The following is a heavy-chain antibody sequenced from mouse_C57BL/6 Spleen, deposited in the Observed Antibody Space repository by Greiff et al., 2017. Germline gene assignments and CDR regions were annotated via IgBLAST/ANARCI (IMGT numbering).Heavy chain of an antibody. J-gene: IGHJ2*01. CDR3: ARDQGYYGNFFDY. V-gene: IGHV5-4*01. CDR1: GFTFSSYA. D-gene: IGHD1-1*02. Sequence: EVQLVESGGGLVKPGGSLKLSCAASGFTFSSYAMSWVRQTPEKRLAWVATISDGGSYTYYPDNVKGRFTISRDNAKNNLYLQMSHLKSEDTAMYYCARDQGYYGNFFDYWGQGTTLTVSS. CDR2: ISDGGSYT.